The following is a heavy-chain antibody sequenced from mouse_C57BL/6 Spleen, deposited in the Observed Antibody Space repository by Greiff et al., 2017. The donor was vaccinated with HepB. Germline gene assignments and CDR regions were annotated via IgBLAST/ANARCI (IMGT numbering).Heavy chain of an antibody. CDR3: ARWGIYYGNSYYFDY. J-gene: IGHJ2*01. Sequence: QVQLQQSGAELVRPGTSVKVSCKASGYAFTNYLIEWVKQRPGQGLEWIGVINPGSGGTNYNEKFKGKATLTADKSSSTAYMQLSSLTSEDSAVYFCARWGIYYGNSYYFDYWGQGTTLTVSS. D-gene: IGHD2-1*01. CDR2: INPGSGGT. V-gene: IGHV1-54*01. CDR1: GYAFTNYL.